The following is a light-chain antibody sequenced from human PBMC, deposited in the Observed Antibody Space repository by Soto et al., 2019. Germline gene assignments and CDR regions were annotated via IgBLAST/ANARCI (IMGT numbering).Light chain of an antibody. CDR3: SSYTSSNTYV. J-gene: IGLJ1*01. V-gene: IGLV2-14*03. CDR2: DVS. CDR1: SSDVGSYNY. Sequence: QSVLTQPASVSGSPGQSITISCTGTSSDVGSYNYVSWCQHHPGKVPQLMIYDVSNRPSGVSNRFSGSKSGNTASLTISGLQAEDEADYYCSSYTSSNTYVFGTGTKVTVL.